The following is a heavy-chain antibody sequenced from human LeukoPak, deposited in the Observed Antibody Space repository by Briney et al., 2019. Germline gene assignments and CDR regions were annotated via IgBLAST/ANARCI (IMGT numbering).Heavy chain of an antibody. Sequence: GGFLRLSCAASGFTFSSYEMNWVRQAPGKGLEWVSYISSSGSTIYYADSVKGRFTISRDNAKNSLYLQMNSLRAEDTAVYYCARSTTRYSGSYYVPQVLYFQHWGQGTLVTVSS. J-gene: IGHJ1*01. CDR2: ISSSGSTI. D-gene: IGHD1-26*01. CDR1: GFTFSSYE. CDR3: ARSTTRYSGSYYVPQVLYFQH. V-gene: IGHV3-48*03.